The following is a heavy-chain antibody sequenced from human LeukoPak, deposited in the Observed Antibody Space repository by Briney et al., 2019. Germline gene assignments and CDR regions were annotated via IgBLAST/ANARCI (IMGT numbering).Heavy chain of an antibody. CDR3: ARDYDSSGYYFVGAFDI. V-gene: IGHV3-48*03. Sequence: GESLRLSCAASGFTFSRYEMNWVSQAPRKGLEWVSYISSSGSNIYYADSGKGRFHICRDNAKNSLYLQMNSLIAEDTAVYYCARDYDSSGYYFVGAFDIWGQGTMVTVSS. CDR2: ISSSGSNI. CDR1: GFTFSRYE. D-gene: IGHD3-22*01. J-gene: IGHJ3*02.